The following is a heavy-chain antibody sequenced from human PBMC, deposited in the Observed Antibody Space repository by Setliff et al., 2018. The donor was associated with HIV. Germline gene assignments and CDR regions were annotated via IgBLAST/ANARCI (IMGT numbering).Heavy chain of an antibody. D-gene: IGHD4-17*01. V-gene: IGHV4-4*09. J-gene: IGHJ3*02. CDR2: ISTRGGT. CDR3: ARAFPMTTVVTQSGYGAFDI. Sequence: SETLSLTCTVSAGSISSYHWTWIRQPPGKGLEWIGYISTRGGTTYNPSLKSRVTISVDTSKNQFSLKLSSVTAADTAVYYCARAFPMTTVVTQSGYGAFDIWGQGTMVTVSS. CDR1: AGSISSYH.